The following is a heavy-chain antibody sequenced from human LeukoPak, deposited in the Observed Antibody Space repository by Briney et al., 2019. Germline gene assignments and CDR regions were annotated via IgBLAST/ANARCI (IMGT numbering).Heavy chain of an antibody. CDR2: IYDSGST. CDR1: GGSISSGGYS. V-gene: IGHV4-30-2*01. Sequence: PSQTLSLTCAVSGGSISSGGYSWSWLRQPPGRGVEWIGYIYDSGSTYYNPSLKRRVTISVDRSKNQFSLKLSSVTAADTAVYYCAREGREGMDVWGKGTTVTVSS. J-gene: IGHJ6*04. CDR3: AREGREGMDV.